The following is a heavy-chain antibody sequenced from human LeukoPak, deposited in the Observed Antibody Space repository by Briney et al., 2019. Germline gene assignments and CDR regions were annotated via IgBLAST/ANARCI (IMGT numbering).Heavy chain of an antibody. Sequence: ASVKVSCKASGGXFSSYAISWVRQAPGQGLEWMGGIIPIFGTANYAQKFQGRVTITADESTSTAYMELSSLRSEDTAVYYCASKLRYFDWPGLGYWGQGTLVTVSS. CDR2: IIPIFGTA. CDR3: ASKLRYFDWPGLGY. CDR1: GGXFSSYA. V-gene: IGHV1-69*01. D-gene: IGHD3-9*01. J-gene: IGHJ4*02.